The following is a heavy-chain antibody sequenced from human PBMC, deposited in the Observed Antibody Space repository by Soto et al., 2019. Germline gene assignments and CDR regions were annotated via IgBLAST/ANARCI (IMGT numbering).Heavy chain of an antibody. Sequence: EVQLVESGGGLVQPGGSLRLSCAASGFTFSSYWMHWVHQAPGKGLVWVSRINGDGSSLYYADSVKGRLTISRDSAKNTLYLHINSLRDEDTGVYYCARGATGYGNFDYWGQGTLVTVSS. CDR3: ARGATGYGNFDY. CDR2: INGDGSSL. V-gene: IGHV3-74*01. CDR1: GFTFSSYW. J-gene: IGHJ4*02. D-gene: IGHD5-12*01.